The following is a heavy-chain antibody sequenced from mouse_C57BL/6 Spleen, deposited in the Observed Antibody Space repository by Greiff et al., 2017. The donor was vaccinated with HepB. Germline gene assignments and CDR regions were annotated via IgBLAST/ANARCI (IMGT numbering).Heavy chain of an antibody. V-gene: IGHV1-75*01. CDR3: ASDTVVATHPFDY. Sequence: QVQLQQSGPELVKPGASVKISCKASGYTFTDYYINWVKQRPGQGLEWIGWIFPGSGSTYYNEKFKGKATLTVDKSSSTAYMLLSSLTSEDSAVYFCASDTVVATHPFDYWGQGTTLTVSS. CDR2: IFPGSGST. J-gene: IGHJ2*01. CDR1: GYTFTDYY. D-gene: IGHD1-1*01.